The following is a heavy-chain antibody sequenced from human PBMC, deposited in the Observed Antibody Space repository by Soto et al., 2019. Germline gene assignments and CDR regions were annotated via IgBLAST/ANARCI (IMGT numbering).Heavy chain of an antibody. CDR3: ARADIVVVASTIRYYYYGMDV. CDR1: GFTFSSYG. Sequence: QVQLVESGGGVVQPGRSLRLSCAASGFTFSSYGMHWVRQAPGKGLEWVAVIWYDGSNKYYADSVKGRFPISRDNSKNTLYLQMNSLRAEDTAVYYCARADIVVVASTIRYYYYGMDVWGQGTTVTVSS. D-gene: IGHD2-15*01. CDR2: IWYDGSNK. J-gene: IGHJ6*02. V-gene: IGHV3-33*01.